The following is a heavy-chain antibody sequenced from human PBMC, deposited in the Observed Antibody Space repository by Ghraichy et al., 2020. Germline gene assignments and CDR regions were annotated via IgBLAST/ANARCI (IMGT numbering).Heavy chain of an antibody. D-gene: IGHD6-6*01. J-gene: IGHJ4*02. CDR2: ISGSGGTT. V-gene: IGHV3-23*01. CDR1: GFTFSTYA. CDR3: AKVIHTSSPSVDY. Sequence: GGSLRLSCAASGFTFSTYAMSWVRQAPGKGLEWVSGISGSGGTTYYADSVKGRLTISRDNSKNTLYLQMNSLRAEDTAVYYCAKVIHTSSPSVDYWGQGTLVTVSS.